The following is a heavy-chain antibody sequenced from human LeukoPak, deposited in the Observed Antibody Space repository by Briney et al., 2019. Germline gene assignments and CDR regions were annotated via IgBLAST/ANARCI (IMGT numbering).Heavy chain of an antibody. J-gene: IGHJ4*02. CDR2: VSWNDFK. D-gene: IGHD1-26*01. CDR3: ARFLHSGTYRFYY. CDR1: GFSLTTSQVG. V-gene: IGHV2-5*01. Sequence: SGPPLVEPTQTLTLTCAVSGFSLTTSQVGVGWIRQPSIKALAWLALVSWNDFKSFSPSLKSRLTITKDTSKDQVVLTMTNMDPVDTATYYCARFLHSGTYRFYYWGQGTLVTASS.